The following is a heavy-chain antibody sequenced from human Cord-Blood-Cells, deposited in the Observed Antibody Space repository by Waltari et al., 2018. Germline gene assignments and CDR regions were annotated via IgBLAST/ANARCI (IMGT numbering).Heavy chain of an antibody. CDR3: ARDKEGSYGYFFDY. D-gene: IGHD5-18*01. Sequence: QVQLVQSGAEVKKPGSSVKVSCKASGGTFSSYAISWVRQAPGQGPEWMGRIIPILGIANYAQKFQGRVTITADKSTSTAYMELSSLRSEDTAVYYCARDKEGSYGYFFDYWGQGTLVTVSS. CDR1: GGTFSSYA. CDR2: IIPILGIA. J-gene: IGHJ4*02. V-gene: IGHV1-69*09.